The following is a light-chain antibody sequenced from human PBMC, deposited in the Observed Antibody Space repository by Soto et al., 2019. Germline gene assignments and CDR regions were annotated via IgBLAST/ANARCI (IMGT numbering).Light chain of an antibody. V-gene: IGLV1-40*01. J-gene: IGLJ1*01. CDR3: QSYDNSLIYV. CDR2: GNI. Sequence: QPVLTQPPSVSGAPGQRVTISCTGSSSNIGAGYDVHWYQQLPGTAPKLLIYGNINRPSGVPDRFSGSKSGTSASLAITGLQAEDEADYYCQSYDNSLIYVFGTGTKVTVL. CDR1: SSNIGAGYD.